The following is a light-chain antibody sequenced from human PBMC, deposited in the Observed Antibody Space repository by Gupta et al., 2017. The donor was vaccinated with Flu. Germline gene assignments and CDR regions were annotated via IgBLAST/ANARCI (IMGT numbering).Light chain of an antibody. CDR1: SSDVGRSDS. Sequence: QSALTQPASVSGSPGQSITISCTGTSSDVGRSDSVSWYQQHPGKAPKLLIYDVSNRRSGVSSRFSGSKSGNTASVTISGLQAEDETDYYCSSETSSSNFYVFGTGTKVTVL. V-gene: IGLV2-14*01. CDR3: SSETSSSNFYV. J-gene: IGLJ1*01. CDR2: DVS.